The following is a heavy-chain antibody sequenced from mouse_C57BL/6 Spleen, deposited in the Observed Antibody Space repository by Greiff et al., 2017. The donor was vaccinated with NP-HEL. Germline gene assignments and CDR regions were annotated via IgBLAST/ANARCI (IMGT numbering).Heavy chain of an antibody. CDR3: ARGVTTVAYWYFDV. CDR1: GYAFSSYW. V-gene: IGHV1-80*01. J-gene: IGHJ1*03. Sequence: VQLQQSGAELVKPGDSVKISCKASGYAFSSYWMNWVKQRPGKGLEWIGQIYPGDGDTNYNGKLKGKATLTPDQSSSTAYMQLSSLTSEDSAVYFCARGVTTVAYWYFDVWGTGTTVTVSS. D-gene: IGHD1-1*01. CDR2: IYPGDGDT.